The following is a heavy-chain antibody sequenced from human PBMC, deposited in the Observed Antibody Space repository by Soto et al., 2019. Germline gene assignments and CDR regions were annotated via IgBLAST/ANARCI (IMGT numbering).Heavy chain of an antibody. Sequence: QVQLQESGPGLVKPSQTLSLTCTVSGGSISSGAYYWSWIRQHPGKGLEWIGYISNSGSTHYNPSLKSRLNISLDTSKNQFSLTLSSGTAADTAVYFCAKYHVDTSMVNFYCYMDVWGKGTSVTVSS. CDR2: ISNSGST. D-gene: IGHD5-18*01. CDR3: AKYHVDTSMVNFYCYMDV. V-gene: IGHV4-31*03. J-gene: IGHJ6*03. CDR1: GGSISSGAYY.